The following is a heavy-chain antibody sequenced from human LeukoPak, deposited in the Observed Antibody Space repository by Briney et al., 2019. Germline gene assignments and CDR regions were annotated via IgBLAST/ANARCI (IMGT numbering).Heavy chain of an antibody. D-gene: IGHD4-17*01. J-gene: IGHJ4*02. V-gene: IGHV5-10-1*01. CDR1: GYPFTGYY. CDR2: IDPSDSYT. Sequence: KVSCKASGYPFTGYYLHWVRQMPGKGLEWMGRIDPSDSYTNYSPSFQGHVTISADKSISTAYLQWSSLKASDTAMYYCARHDYGDHGLGDWGQGTLVTVSS. CDR3: ARHDYGDHGLGD.